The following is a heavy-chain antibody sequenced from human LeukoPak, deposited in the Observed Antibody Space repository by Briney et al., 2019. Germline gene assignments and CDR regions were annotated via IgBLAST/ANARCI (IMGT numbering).Heavy chain of an antibody. CDR3: ASVGDYGYFGQIDY. CDR2: INHSGST. J-gene: IGHJ4*02. Sequence: SETLSFTCAVYGGSFSGYYWSWIRQPPGKGLEWIGEINHSGSTNYNPSLKSRVTISVDTSKNQFSLKLSSVTAADTAVYYCASVGDYGYFGQIDYWGQGTLVTVPS. CDR1: GGSFSGYY. V-gene: IGHV4-34*01. D-gene: IGHD5-18*01.